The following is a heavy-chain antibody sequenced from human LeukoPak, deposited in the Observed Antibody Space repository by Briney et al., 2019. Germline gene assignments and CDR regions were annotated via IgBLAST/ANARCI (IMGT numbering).Heavy chain of an antibody. CDR1: GGTIISYI. CDR3: ARVKADWYFDL. D-gene: IGHD6-19*01. J-gene: IGHJ2*01. Sequence: SETLSLTCTVPGGTIISYIWSWIRQPTGKGPEWIGRIYISGSTNYNPSLKSRVTMSVDTSKNQFSLNLSSVTAADTAVYYCARVKADWYFDLWGRGTLVTVSS. CDR2: IYISGST. V-gene: IGHV4-4*07.